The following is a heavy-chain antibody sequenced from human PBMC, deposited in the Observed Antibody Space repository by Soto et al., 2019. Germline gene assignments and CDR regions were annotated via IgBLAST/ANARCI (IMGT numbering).Heavy chain of an antibody. CDR3: ARSGIPLIEMLDY. CDR1: GFTFSDYY. CDR2: INTRGETR. V-gene: IGHV3-11*01. D-gene: IGHD1-1*01. Sequence: QVHLVESGGGLVKPGEALRLYCAASGFTFSDYYMNWIRQAPGQGLEWLSFINTRGETRYIADSIRGRFTFSRDNARRSLYLQMNSLRAEDTAVYYCARSGIPLIEMLDYLGHGTLVTVSS. J-gene: IGHJ4*01.